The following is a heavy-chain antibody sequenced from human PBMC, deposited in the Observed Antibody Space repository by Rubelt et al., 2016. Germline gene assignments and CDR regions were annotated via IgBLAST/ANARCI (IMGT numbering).Heavy chain of an antibody. CDR1: GGSFSGYY. V-gene: IGHV4-34*01. D-gene: IGHD3-22*01. Sequence: QVQLQQWGAGLLKPSETLSLTCAVYGGSFSGYYWSWIRQPPGKGLEWIGEINHSGSTNYNPSLKSRVTISVDTSKSQFSVKLSSVTAADTAVYYCARGKEGLGVTMMDYWGQGTLVTVSS. CDR3: ARGKEGLGVTMMDY. CDR2: INHSGST. J-gene: IGHJ4*02.